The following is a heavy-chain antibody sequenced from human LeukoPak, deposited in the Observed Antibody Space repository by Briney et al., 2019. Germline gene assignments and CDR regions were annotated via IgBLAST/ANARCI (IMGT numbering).Heavy chain of an antibody. V-gene: IGHV1-69*13. CDR3: ARGPREAPYYYDSSGYYYYYYYMDV. D-gene: IGHD3-22*01. J-gene: IGHJ6*03. CDR2: IIPIFGTA. Sequence: SVKVSCKASGGTFSSYAVSWVRQAPGQGLEWMGGIIPIFGTANYAQKFQGRVTITADESTSTAYMELSSLRSEDTAVYYCARGPREAPYYYDSSGYYYYYYYMDVWGKGTTVTISS. CDR1: GGTFSSYA.